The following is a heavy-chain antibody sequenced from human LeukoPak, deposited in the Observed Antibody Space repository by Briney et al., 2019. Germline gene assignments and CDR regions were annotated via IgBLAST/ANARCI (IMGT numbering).Heavy chain of an antibody. Sequence: GASVKVSCKASRYTFTSYDINWVRQATGQGLEWMGWMNPNSGNTGYAQKFQGRVTMTRNTSISTAYMELSSLRSEDTAVYYCARAAPYYYGSGSYYPLYYYYGMDVWGQGTTVTVSS. CDR3: ARAAPYYYGSGSYYPLYYYYGMDV. CDR1: RYTFTSYD. CDR2: MNPNSGNT. V-gene: IGHV1-8*01. D-gene: IGHD3-10*01. J-gene: IGHJ6*02.